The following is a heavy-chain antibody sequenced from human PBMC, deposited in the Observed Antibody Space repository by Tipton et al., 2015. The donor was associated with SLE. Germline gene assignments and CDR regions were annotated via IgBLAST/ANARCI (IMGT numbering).Heavy chain of an antibody. D-gene: IGHD6-6*01. V-gene: IGHV4-34*01. Sequence: LRLSCAVYGGSFSGYYWSWIRQPPGKGLEWIGEINHSGSTNYNPSLKSRVTISADTSKNQFSLKLSSVTAADTAVYYCARGGSIADWYFDLWGRGTLVTVSS. J-gene: IGHJ2*01. CDR3: ARGGSIADWYFDL. CDR2: INHSGST. CDR1: GGSFSGYY.